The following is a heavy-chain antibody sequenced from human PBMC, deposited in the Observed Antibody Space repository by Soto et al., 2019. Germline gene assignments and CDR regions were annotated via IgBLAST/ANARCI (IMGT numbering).Heavy chain of an antibody. CDR2: IYCSGST. V-gene: IGHV4-31*03. CDR1: GGSISSGGYY. Sequence: SETLSLTCTVSGGSISSGGYYWSWIRQHPGKGLEWIGYIYCSGSTYYNPSLKSRVTISVDTSKNHFSLKLSYVTAADTAVYYCARGPREQLARDQYYYGMDVWGHGTPVTVSS. CDR3: ARGPREQLARDQYYYGMDV. D-gene: IGHD6-6*01. J-gene: IGHJ6*02.